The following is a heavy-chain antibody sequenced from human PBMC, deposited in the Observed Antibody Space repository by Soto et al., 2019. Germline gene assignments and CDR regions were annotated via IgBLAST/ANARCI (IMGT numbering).Heavy chain of an antibody. V-gene: IGHV3-23*01. CDR3: AHGGVPAAVPRWGFDF. J-gene: IGHJ4*02. Sequence: EVQLLESGGGLVQPGGSLRLSCAASGFTFSSYAMSWVRQAPGKGLEWVSGINAKGDSTYYADSVKGRFAVSRDNSKNTLYLQMNCLRVDDTAIYYCAHGGVPAAVPRWGFDFWGQGTLVTVSS. D-gene: IGHD2-2*01. CDR2: INAKGDST. CDR1: GFTFSSYA.